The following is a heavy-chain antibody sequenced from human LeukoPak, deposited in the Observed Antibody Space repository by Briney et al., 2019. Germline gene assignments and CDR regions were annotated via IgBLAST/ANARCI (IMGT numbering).Heavy chain of an antibody. J-gene: IGHJ4*02. Sequence: GGSLRLSCAASGFTFSSYGMHWVRQAPGKGLEWVAFIRYDGSNKYYADSVKGRFTISRDNSKNTLYLQMNSLRAKDTAVYYCAKGEHYDDSSGYATPDYWGQGTLVTVSS. D-gene: IGHD3-22*01. CDR2: IRYDGSNK. CDR3: AKGEHYDDSSGYATPDY. CDR1: GFTFSSYG. V-gene: IGHV3-30*02.